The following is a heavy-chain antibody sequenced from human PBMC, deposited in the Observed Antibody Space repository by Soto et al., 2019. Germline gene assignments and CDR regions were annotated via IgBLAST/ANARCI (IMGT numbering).Heavy chain of an antibody. CDR2: VSGNNGAS. CDR3: VRDQKYFRVNGKWFDS. CDR1: GYTSADFG. Sequence: ASVKVSCKASGYTSADFGISWVRQAPGQGLEWMGWVSGNNGASNPAPKVQGRITMTLDTSTGVSYMALRSLGSDDTAIYYCVRDQKYFRVNGKWFDSWGQGTLVTVSS. D-gene: IGHD2-2*01. V-gene: IGHV1-18*04. J-gene: IGHJ5*01.